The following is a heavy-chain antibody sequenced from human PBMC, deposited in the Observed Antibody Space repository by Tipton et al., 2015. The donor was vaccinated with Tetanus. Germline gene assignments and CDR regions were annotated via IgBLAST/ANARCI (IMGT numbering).Heavy chain of an antibody. J-gene: IGHJ2*01. D-gene: IGHD3-10*01. V-gene: IGHV1-69*13. CDR3: ARGKDYTGSRSYWYFDL. CDR2: LIPVFGSA. Sequence: QSGAEVKKPGTTVRVSCTVSGFYLSNYGVSWVRQAPGQGLEWMGRLIPVFGSANYSPKFQGRVTITADESTSTAFMELKSLRSDDTAVYYCARGKDYTGSRSYWYFDLWGRGALVPVSS. CDR1: GFYLSNYG.